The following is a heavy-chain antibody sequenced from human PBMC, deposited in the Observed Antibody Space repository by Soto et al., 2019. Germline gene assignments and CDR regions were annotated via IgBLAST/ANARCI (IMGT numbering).Heavy chain of an antibody. J-gene: IGHJ5*02. CDR2: TYYSGST. CDR3: ARARGFGELLFFWFDP. D-gene: IGHD3-10*01. V-gene: IGHV4-31*03. Sequence: PSETLSLTCTVSGGSISSGGYYWSWIRQHPGKGLEWIGYTYYSGSTYYNPSLKSRVTISVDTSKNQFSLKLSSVTAADTAVYYCARARGFGELLFFWFDPWGQGTLVTVSS. CDR1: GGSISSGGYY.